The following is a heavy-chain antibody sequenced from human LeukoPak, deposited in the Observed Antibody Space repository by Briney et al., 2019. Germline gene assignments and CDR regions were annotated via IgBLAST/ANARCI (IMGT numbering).Heavy chain of an antibody. CDR3: ARGYCSSTSCRRGHYMDV. CDR2: ISSSSSTI. J-gene: IGHJ6*03. D-gene: IGHD2-2*01. Sequence: GGSLRLSCAASGFTFSSYSMNWVRQAPGKGLEWVSYISSSSSTIYYADSVKGRFTISRDNAKNSLYLQMNSLRAEDTAVYYCARGYCSSTSCRRGHYMDVWGKGTTVTVSS. CDR1: GFTFSSYS. V-gene: IGHV3-48*01.